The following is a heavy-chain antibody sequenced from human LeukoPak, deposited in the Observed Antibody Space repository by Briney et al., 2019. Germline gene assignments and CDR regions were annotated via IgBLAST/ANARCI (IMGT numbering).Heavy chain of an antibody. J-gene: IGHJ3*02. V-gene: IGHV4-31*03. D-gene: IGHD3-16*01. CDR3: ARDFTGGTFDT. CDR2: IFGSGST. CDR1: GGSISSGGYY. Sequence: SETLSLTCTVSGGSISSGGYYWSWVRQHPGKGLEWIGSIFGSGSTYYNPSLKSRLAISVDTSKNQFSLKLTSVIAADTAVYYCARDFTGGTFDTWGQGTMVSVSS.